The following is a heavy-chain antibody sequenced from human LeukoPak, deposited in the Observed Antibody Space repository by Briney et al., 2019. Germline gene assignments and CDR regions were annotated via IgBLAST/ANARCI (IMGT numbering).Heavy chain of an antibody. D-gene: IGHD3-10*01. V-gene: IGHV1-2*02. CDR3: AKNIWFGESSDAFDI. Sequence: GASVKVSCKASGYTFTGYYMHWVRQAPGQGLEWMAWINPNSGGTNYAQKFQGRVTMTRDTSISTAYMELTRLTSDDTAVYYCAKNIWFGESSDAFDIWGQGTMVTVSS. CDR1: GYTFTGYY. CDR2: INPNSGGT. J-gene: IGHJ3*02.